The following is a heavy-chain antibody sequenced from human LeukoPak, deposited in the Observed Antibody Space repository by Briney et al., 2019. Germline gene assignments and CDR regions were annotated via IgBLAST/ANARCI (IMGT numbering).Heavy chain of an antibody. CDR2: ISAYKGNT. V-gene: IGHV1-18*01. CDR3: ARDHSDDSSGYYFWSDAFDI. Sequence: ASVKVSCKASGYTFTSYGISWVRQAPGQGLDWMGWISAYKGNTNDAQKLQGRVTMTTDTSTSTAYMELRSLRFDDTSVYYCARDHSDDSSGYYFWSDAFDIWGQGTMVTVSS. J-gene: IGHJ3*02. CDR1: GYTFTSYG. D-gene: IGHD3-22*01.